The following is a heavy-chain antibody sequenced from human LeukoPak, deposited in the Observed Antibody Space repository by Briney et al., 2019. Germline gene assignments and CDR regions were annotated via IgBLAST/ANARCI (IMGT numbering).Heavy chain of an antibody. CDR3: VRDAQLLYGNWFDP. Sequence: PGRSLRLSCAASGFTFSRYAMHWVRQAPGKGLEWVAVISYDGSNEYYGDSVKGRFTIFRDNSKNMLYLQMNTLRAEDTAVYYCVRDAQLLYGNWFDPWGQGTLVSVSS. V-gene: IGHV3-30-3*01. D-gene: IGHD1-26*01. CDR1: GFTFSRYA. CDR2: ISYDGSNE. J-gene: IGHJ5*02.